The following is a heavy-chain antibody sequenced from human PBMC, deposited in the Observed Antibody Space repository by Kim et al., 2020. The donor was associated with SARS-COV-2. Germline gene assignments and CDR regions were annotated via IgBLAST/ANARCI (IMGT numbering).Heavy chain of an antibody. CDR2: IDCANGNR. D-gene: IGHD2-15*01. J-gene: IGHJ4*02. V-gene: IGHV1-3*01. CDR1: GHAFSRDS. CDR3: LGGYYFES. Sequence: ASVKVSCKTYGHAFSRDSIHWVRQAPGQMLEWMGGIDCANGNRKYSQKFLDRVTFTSDTSASTAYMELSSLRSEDSAVYYCLGGYYFESLGQGTLVTVS.